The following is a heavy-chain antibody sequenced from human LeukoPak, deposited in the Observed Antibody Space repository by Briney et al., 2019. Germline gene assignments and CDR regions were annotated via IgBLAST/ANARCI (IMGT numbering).Heavy chain of an antibody. Sequence: SETLSLTCTVSGGSISSSSYYWGWIRQPPGKGLEWIGNIFYSGSTYYSPSLKSRVTITLDTSRNRFSLKLSSVTAADTAVYYCARVRRSPYSSGWANWFDPWGQGTLVTVSS. J-gene: IGHJ5*02. D-gene: IGHD6-19*01. CDR3: ARVRRSPYSSGWANWFDP. CDR2: IFYSGST. V-gene: IGHV4-39*07. CDR1: GGSISSSSYY.